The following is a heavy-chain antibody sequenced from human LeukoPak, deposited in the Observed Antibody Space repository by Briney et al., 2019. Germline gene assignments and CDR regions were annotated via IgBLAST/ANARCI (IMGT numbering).Heavy chain of an antibody. CDR2: ISYNGNT. CDR1: GGSISSYY. J-gene: IGHJ4*02. Sequence: SETLSLTCTVSGGSISSYYWSWIRQPPGKGLEWIGYISYNGNTYYNPSLKSRVTISLDTSKNHFSLKLSSVTAADTAVYYCARGLFWYFDYWGQGTLVTVSS. D-gene: IGHD2/OR15-2a*01. V-gene: IGHV4-59*01. CDR3: ARGLFWYFDY.